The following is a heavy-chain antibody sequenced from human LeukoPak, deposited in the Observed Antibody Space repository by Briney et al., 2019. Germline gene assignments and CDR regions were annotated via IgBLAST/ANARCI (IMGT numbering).Heavy chain of an antibody. CDR2: IYYSGST. CDR1: GGSISSSDYY. J-gene: IGHJ5*02. Sequence: SQTLSLTCTVSGGSISSSDYYWSWIRQPPGKGLEWIGYIYYSGSTYYNPSLKSRVTISVDTSKNQFSLKLSSVTAADTAVYYCATLGSPNWFDPWGQGTLVTVPS. D-gene: IGHD3-16*01. CDR3: ATLGSPNWFDP. V-gene: IGHV4-30-4*01.